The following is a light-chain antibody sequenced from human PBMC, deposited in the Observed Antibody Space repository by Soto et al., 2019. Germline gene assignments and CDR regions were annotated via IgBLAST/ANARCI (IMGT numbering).Light chain of an antibody. CDR3: SSYATGTTLV. CDR2: EVS. V-gene: IGLV2-14*01. J-gene: IGLJ2*01. Sequence: QSVLTQPASVSGSPGQSITISCTGTSSDVGAYKYVTWHQQSPGKAPKLILFEVSNRPSGVSSRFSGSRSGNTASLTISGLHPEDEGYYYCSSYATGTTLVFGGGTKLTVL. CDR1: SSDVGAYKY.